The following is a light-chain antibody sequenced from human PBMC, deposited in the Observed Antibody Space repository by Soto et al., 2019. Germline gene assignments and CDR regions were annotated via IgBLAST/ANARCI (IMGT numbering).Light chain of an antibody. Sequence: MMMTQSPAALSVSPGERVTLSGRTSHSVNSHVAWYQQKPGQAPRLLLYGASTRATGIPVRFSGSGFGTEFTLTISSLQSEDFAVYYCQQYKNWPLFGQGTRLEN. V-gene: IGKV3-15*01. CDR3: QQYKNWPL. J-gene: IGKJ5*01. CDR1: HSVNSH. CDR2: GAS.